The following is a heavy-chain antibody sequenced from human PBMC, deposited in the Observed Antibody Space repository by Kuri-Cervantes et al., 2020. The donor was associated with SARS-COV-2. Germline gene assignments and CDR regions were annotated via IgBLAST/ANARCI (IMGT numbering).Heavy chain of an antibody. D-gene: IGHD3-10*01. CDR1: GFTFSSYA. J-gene: IGHJ5*02. V-gene: IGHV3-23*01. Sequence: GESLKISCAASGFTFSSYAMSWVRQAPGKGLEWVSAISGSGGSTYYADSVKGRFTISRDNSKNTLYLQMNSLRAEDTAVYYCAKGSPMVRGVIAKNWFDPWGQGTLVTVSS. CDR3: AKGSPMVRGVIAKNWFDP. CDR2: ISGSGGST.